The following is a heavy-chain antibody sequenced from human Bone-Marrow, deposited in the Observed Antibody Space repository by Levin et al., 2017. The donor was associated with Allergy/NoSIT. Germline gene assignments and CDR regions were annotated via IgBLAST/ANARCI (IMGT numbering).Heavy chain of an antibody. V-gene: IGHV1-2*02. Sequence: ASVKVSCKASGYTFTGYYIHWVRQAPGQGLEWMGWLNPNSGGTNYVQKFQGRVTMTRDTSFSTAYMELSRLRSDYTAVYYCARVRPTGYFYYGMDVWGQGTTVTVSS. J-gene: IGHJ6*02. CDR1: GYTFTGYY. D-gene: IGHD1-14*01. CDR3: ARVRPTGYFYYGMDV. CDR2: LNPNSGGT.